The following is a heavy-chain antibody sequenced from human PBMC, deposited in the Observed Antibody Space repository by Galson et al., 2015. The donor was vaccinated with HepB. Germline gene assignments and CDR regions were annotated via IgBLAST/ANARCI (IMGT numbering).Heavy chain of an antibody. J-gene: IGHJ4*02. D-gene: IGHD3-16*01. CDR1: GFTFSDNY. V-gene: IGHV3-11*06. CDR3: ARAFGQGPGGHFDN. CDR2: ISSSGHYT. Sequence: SLRLSCAPSGFTFSDNYMSWIRQAPGKGLEWVSYISSSGHYTNYGDSVKGRFTISRDNAKNSLYLQMNSLRVEDTAIYYCARAFGQGPGGHFDNWGQGTLVTVSS.